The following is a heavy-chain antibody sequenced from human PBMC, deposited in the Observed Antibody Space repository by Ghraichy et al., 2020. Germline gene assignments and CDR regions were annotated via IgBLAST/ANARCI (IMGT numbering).Heavy chain of an antibody. Sequence: GGSLRLSCAASGFTFSTYWMSWVRQAPGKGLEWVANIKQDGSKTSYVDSVKGRFTISRDNAKNSLYLQMNSLRAADTAVYYCARETNYYDSSGYWTYWGQGTLVTVSS. D-gene: IGHD3-22*01. CDR3: ARETNYYDSSGYWTY. CDR2: IKQDGSKT. J-gene: IGHJ4*02. V-gene: IGHV3-7*03. CDR1: GFTFSTYW.